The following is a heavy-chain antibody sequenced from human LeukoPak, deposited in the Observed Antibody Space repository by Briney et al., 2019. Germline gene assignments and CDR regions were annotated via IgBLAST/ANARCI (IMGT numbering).Heavy chain of an antibody. CDR2: ISYDGSNK. Sequence: PGRYLRLSCAASGFTFSSYGMHWVRQAPGKGLEWVAVISYDGSNKYYADSVKGRFTISRDNSKNTLYLQMNSLRAEDTAVYYCAKEILTGYYNPDYWGQGTLVTVSS. CDR3: AKEILTGYYNPDY. V-gene: IGHV3-30*18. D-gene: IGHD3-9*01. CDR1: GFTFSSYG. J-gene: IGHJ4*02.